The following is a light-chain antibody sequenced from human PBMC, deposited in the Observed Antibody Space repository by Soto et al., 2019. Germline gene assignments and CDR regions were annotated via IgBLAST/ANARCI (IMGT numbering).Light chain of an antibody. CDR2: DAS. CDR3: QPDDNLPYT. J-gene: IGKJ2*01. CDR1: RDISSY. V-gene: IGKV1-33*01. Sequence: DIQMTQSPSSLSVSVGDRVTITCQASRDISSYLNWYQHKPGKAPKLLIYDASHLQTGVPSRFSGSGSGTDFSFPISALQPEDVATYLGQPDDNLPYTFGQGTKLVI.